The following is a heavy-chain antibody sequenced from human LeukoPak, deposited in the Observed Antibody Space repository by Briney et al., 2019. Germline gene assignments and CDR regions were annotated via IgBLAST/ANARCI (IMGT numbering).Heavy chain of an antibody. CDR3: ARGSDYDFWSGYYSNWFDP. J-gene: IGHJ5*02. Sequence: SVKVSCKASGGTFSSYAISWVRQAPGQGLEWMGGIIPIFGTANYAQKFQGSVTITADESTSTAYMELSSLRSEDTAVYYCARGSDYDFWSGYYSNWFDPWGQGTLVTVSS. V-gene: IGHV1-69*13. D-gene: IGHD3-3*01. CDR2: IIPIFGTA. CDR1: GGTFSSYA.